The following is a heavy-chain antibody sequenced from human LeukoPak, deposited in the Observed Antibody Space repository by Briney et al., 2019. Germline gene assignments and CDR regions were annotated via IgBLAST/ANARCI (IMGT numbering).Heavy chain of an antibody. Sequence: PGGSLRLSCAASGFTFTRYGMSWVRQAPGKGLEWVSSISGSGGSTYYADSVKGRFTISRDNSKNTLYVQMKSLRVEDTAVYYCTAGEGFTDFDSWGQGTLVTVSS. CDR1: GFTFTRYG. J-gene: IGHJ4*02. V-gene: IGHV3-23*01. D-gene: IGHD2-21*01. CDR2: ISGSGGST. CDR3: TAGEGFTDFDS.